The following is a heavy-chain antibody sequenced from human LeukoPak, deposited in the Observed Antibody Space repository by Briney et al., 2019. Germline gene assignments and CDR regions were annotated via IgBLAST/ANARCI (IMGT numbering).Heavy chain of an antibody. J-gene: IGHJ4*02. CDR3: ARLLVRGIESFFDS. D-gene: IGHD3-10*01. Sequence: SSETLSLTCNVSGGSISRDYWGWIRQPPGKTLEYLGYIHPRGQTNYSPSLNNRVVIAVDTAKNQFSLELSSMTAADTAVYFCARLLVRGIESFFDSWGQGALVTVSS. CDR2: IHPRGQT. CDR1: GGSISRDY. V-gene: IGHV4-4*09.